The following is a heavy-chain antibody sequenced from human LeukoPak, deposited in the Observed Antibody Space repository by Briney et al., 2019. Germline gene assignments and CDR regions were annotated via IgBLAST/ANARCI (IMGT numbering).Heavy chain of an antibody. CDR3: CTSPSFGSSWYQFNY. CDR2: INTDGSST. D-gene: IGHD6-13*01. CDR1: GFTFSGSW. V-gene: IGHV3-74*01. J-gene: IGHJ4*02. Sequence: GGSLRLSCAASGFTFSGSWMHWVRQAPGKGLVWVSRINTDGSSTTYADSVKGRFTISRDNAKNTLYLQMNSLRAEDTAVYYCCTSPSFGSSWYQFNYWGQGALVIVSS.